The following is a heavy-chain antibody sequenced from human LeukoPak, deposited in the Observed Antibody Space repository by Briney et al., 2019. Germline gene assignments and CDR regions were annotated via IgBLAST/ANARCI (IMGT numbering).Heavy chain of an antibody. D-gene: IGHD3-3*01. J-gene: IGHJ6*02. V-gene: IGHV3-53*04. Sequence: GGSLRLSCAASGFIFSNFAMSWVRQAPGKGLEWVSVIFGGGSTYYADSVKGRFTISRHNSKNTLYLQMNSLRAQDTAVYYCVRGITIFGVALYGMDVWGQGTTVTVSS. CDR2: IFGGGST. CDR3: VRGITIFGVALYGMDV. CDR1: GFIFSNFA.